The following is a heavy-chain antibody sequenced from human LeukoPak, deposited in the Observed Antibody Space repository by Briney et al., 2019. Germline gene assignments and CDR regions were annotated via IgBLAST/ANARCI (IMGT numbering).Heavy chain of an antibody. J-gene: IGHJ4*02. CDR3: AREWLWFGEASTVHDY. D-gene: IGHD3-10*01. CDR2: MNPINGNT. V-gene: IGHV1-8*01. CDR1: GFTFTNYD. Sequence: ASVKVSCKATGFTFTNYDINWVRQATGQGLEWMGWMNPINGNTGYAQKFQGRVTMTRDTSISTAYMELRSLRSEDTAVYYCAREWLWFGEASTVHDYWGQGTLVTVSS.